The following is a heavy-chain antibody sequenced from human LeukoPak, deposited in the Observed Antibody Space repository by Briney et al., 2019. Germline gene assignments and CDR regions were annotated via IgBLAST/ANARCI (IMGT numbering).Heavy chain of an antibody. CDR2: IWYDGSNK. D-gene: IGHD3-22*01. J-gene: IGHJ4*02. Sequence: GGSLRLSCAASGFTFSSYGIHWVRQAPGKGLEWVAIIWYDGSNKYYADSVKGRFTISRDNSKNTLYLQMNSLRAEDTAVYYCARGRAISGFIDYWGQGTLVTVSS. CDR1: GFTFSSYG. V-gene: IGHV3-33*01. CDR3: ARGRAISGFIDY.